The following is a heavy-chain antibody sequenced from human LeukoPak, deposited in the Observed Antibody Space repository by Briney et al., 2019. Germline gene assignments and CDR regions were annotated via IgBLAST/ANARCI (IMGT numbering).Heavy chain of an antibody. CDR3: AKDTTIVIAVALDY. CDR1: GFTFSSYA. V-gene: IGHV3-23*01. J-gene: IGHJ4*02. CDR2: ISGSGGST. Sequence: GSLRLSCAASGFTFSSYAMSWVRQAPGKGLEWVSAISGSGGSTYYADSVKGRFTISRDNSKNTLYLQMNSLRAEDTAVYYCAKDTTIVIAVALDYWGQGTLVTVSS. D-gene: IGHD6-19*01.